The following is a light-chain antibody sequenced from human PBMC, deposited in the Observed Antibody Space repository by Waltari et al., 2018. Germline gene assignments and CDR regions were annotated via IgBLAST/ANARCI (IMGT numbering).Light chain of an antibody. CDR2: GNT. J-gene: IGLJ2*01. CDR3: QSLDISLSGGVI. CDR1: SSNIGAGHD. Sequence: QSVLTQPPSVSGAPGQRVTISCTGSSSNIGAGHDVNWYQQFPGTGPKLPIYGNTHRPAVVPGRFAGSKSGTSASLTISGLTAEDEADYYCQSLDISLSGGVIFGGGTKV. V-gene: IGLV1-40*01.